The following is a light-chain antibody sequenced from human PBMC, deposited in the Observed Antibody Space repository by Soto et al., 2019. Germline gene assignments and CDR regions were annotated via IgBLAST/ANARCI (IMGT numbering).Light chain of an antibody. CDR2: SNN. CDR1: SSNIGRNY. V-gene: IGLV1-47*02. Sequence: QSVLTQPPSASGTPGQRVTISCSGSSSNIGRNYVYWYQQLPGTAPKLLMYSNNQRPSVVPDRFSGSKSGTSASLAISGLRYEDEADYYCAAWDDSLRGWMFGGGTKVTVL. J-gene: IGLJ3*02. CDR3: AAWDDSLRGWM.